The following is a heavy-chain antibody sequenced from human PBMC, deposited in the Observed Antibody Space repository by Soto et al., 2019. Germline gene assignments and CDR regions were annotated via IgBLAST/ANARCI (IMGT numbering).Heavy chain of an antibody. Sequence: ASLKVSCTASGYTFTIYAIHWVRQAPGQRLEWTGWINAGNGNTKYSEKFQGRVTITRDTSASTAYLELSSLRSEDTAVYYCARDPNDSSAYYHHYYYGMDVWGQGTTVTVSS. J-gene: IGHJ6*02. CDR3: ARDPNDSSAYYHHYYYGMDV. CDR2: INAGNGNT. V-gene: IGHV1-3*01. D-gene: IGHD3-22*01. CDR1: GYTFTIYA.